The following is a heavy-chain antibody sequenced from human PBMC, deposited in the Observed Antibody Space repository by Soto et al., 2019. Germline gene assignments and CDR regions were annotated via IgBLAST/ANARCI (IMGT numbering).Heavy chain of an antibody. D-gene: IGHD6-13*01. CDR1: GFTFSSYA. V-gene: IGHV3-23*01. CDR2: ISGSGGST. J-gene: IGHJ6*02. Sequence: GGSLSLSCAASGFTFSSYAMSWVRQAPGKGLEWVSAISGSGGSTYYADSVKGRFTISRDNSKNTLYLQMNSLRAEDTAVYYCAKDRLAAAGSYYYYGMDVWGQGTTVTVSS. CDR3: AKDRLAAAGSYYYYGMDV.